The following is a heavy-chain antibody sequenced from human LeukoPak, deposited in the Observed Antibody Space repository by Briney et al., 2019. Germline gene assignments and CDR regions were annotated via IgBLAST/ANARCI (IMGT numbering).Heavy chain of an antibody. J-gene: IGHJ3*02. CDR2: INQDGSEK. Sequence: GGSLRLSCAASGFTFSSYWMNWVRQAPGKGLEWVASINQDGSEKYYLDSVKGRFTISRDNSKNTLYLQMNSLRAEDTAVYYCARYHLNPSDAFDIWGQGTMVTVSS. V-gene: IGHV3-7*01. CDR1: GFTFSSYW. CDR3: ARYHLNPSDAFDI. D-gene: IGHD2-2*01.